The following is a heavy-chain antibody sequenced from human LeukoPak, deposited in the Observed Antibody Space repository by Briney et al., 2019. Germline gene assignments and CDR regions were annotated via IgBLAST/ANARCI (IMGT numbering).Heavy chain of an antibody. J-gene: IGHJ5*02. V-gene: IGHV4-30-2*01. D-gene: IGHD3-10*01. CDR1: GGSISSGGYS. CDR3: ARWIYGSGSYHP. Sequence: PSQTLSLTCAVSGGSISSGGYSWSWLRQPPGQGLEWIGYIYHSGSTYYNPSLKSRVTISVDRSKNQFSLKLSSVTAADTAVYYCARWIYGSGSYHPWGQGTLVTVSS. CDR2: IYHSGST.